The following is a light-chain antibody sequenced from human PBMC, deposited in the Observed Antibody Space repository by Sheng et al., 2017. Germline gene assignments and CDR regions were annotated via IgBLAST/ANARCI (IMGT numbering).Light chain of an antibody. CDR3: QQYNSHMYT. CDR2: AAS. J-gene: IGKJ2*01. V-gene: IGKV1-12*01. Sequence: DIQMTQSPSSVSASVGDRVTITCRASQNIHTWLVWYQQKPGTAPRLLISAASSLHPGVPSRFSASGSGAEFTLTISSLQPDDFATYYCQQYNSHMYTFGQGTKLEIK. CDR1: QNIHTW.